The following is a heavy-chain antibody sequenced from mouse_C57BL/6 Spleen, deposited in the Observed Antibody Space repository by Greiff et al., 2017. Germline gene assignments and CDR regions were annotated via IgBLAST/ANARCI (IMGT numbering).Heavy chain of an antibody. Sequence: VKLVESGAELVKPGASVKLSCKASGYTFTEYTIHWVKQRSGQGLEWIGWFYPGSGSIKYNEKFKDKATLTADKSSSTVYMELSRLTSEDSAVYFCARGRTAQAQAWFAYWGQGTLVTVSA. CDR2: FYPGSGSI. V-gene: IGHV1-62-2*01. CDR3: ARGRTAQAQAWFAY. J-gene: IGHJ3*01. CDR1: GYTFTEYT. D-gene: IGHD3-2*02.